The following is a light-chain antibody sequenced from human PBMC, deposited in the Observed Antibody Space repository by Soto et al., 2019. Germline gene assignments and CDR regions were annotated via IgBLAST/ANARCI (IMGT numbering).Light chain of an antibody. V-gene: IGKV1-39*01. J-gene: IGKJ2*01. CDR2: GAS. Sequence: QMTQSPSSLSASVGDRVTITCRASQSISTYLNWYQHKPGKAPKVLINGASRLHTGVPSRFSGSGSGTDFTLTISSLQPEDFATYYCQQRNSYPRTFGQGTKVDIK. CDR3: QQRNSYPRT. CDR1: QSISTY.